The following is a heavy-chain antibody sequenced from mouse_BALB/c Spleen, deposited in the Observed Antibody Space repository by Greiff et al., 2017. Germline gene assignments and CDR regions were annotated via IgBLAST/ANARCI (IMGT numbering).Heavy chain of an antibody. J-gene: IGHJ2*01. CDR2: INSNGGST. CDR3: ARDERDLYYFDY. V-gene: IGHV5-6-3*01. CDR1: GFTFSSYG. Sequence: EVQLVESGGGLVQPGGSLKLSCAASGFTFSSYGMSWVRQTPDKRLELVATINSNGGSTYYPDSVKGRFTISRDNAKNTLYLQMSSLKSEDTAMYYCARDERDLYYFDYWGQGTTLTVSS. D-gene: IGHD3-3*01.